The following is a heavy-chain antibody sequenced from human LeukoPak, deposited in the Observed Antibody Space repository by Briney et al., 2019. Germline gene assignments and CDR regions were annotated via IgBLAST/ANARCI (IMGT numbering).Heavy chain of an antibody. CDR1: GLTFGGYA. J-gene: IGHJ4*02. CDR3: ARILTNY. CDR2: MYSGGST. V-gene: IGHV3-66*02. D-gene: IGHD1-1*01. Sequence: PGRSLRLSCTASGLTFGGYAMSWVRQAPGRGLEWVSVMYSGGSTYYADSVTGRFTISRDNSQKPPYLQMNNLRAADTAVYFCARILTNYWGQGTLVTVSS.